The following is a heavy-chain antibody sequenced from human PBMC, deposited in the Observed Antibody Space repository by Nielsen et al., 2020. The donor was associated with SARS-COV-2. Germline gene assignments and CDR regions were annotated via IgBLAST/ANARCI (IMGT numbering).Heavy chain of an antibody. CDR2: INAGNGNT. Sequence: ASVKVSCKASGYTFTSYAMHWVRQAPGQRLEWMGWINAGNGNTKYSQKFQGRVTITRDTSASTAYMELSSLRSEDTAVYYCARGRGLWFGDVFSFVYGMDVWGQGTTVTVSS. D-gene: IGHD3-10*01. CDR1: GYTFTSYA. V-gene: IGHV1-3*01. CDR3: ARGRGLWFGDVFSFVYGMDV. J-gene: IGHJ6*02.